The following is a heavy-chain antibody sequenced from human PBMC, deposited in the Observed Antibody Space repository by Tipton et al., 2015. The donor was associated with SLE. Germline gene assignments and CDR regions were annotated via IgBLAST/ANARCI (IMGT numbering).Heavy chain of an antibody. CDR2: IYPSGSA. V-gene: IGHV4-59*10. CDR3: AREAMVQGVIDY. CDR1: GGAFRGYS. Sequence: TLSLTCAVWGGAFRGYSWSWFRPAPGKGLEWIGRIYPSGSANYNPSLKSRLSMSVDTSKNQFSLKLSSVAAADTAVYYCAREAMVQGVIDYWGQGTLVTVSS. D-gene: IGHD3-10*01. J-gene: IGHJ4*02.